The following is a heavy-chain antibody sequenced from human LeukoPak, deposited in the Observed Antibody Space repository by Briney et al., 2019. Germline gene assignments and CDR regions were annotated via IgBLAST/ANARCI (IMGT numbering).Heavy chain of an antibody. J-gene: IGHJ4*02. V-gene: IGHV3-23*01. CDR1: GFTFSTYA. CDR3: AKGTSSSCYSAPNY. CDR2: INSSDVIT. Sequence: GGSLRLSCVASGFTFSTYAMSWVRQAPGKGLEWVSTINSSDVITPYANSVKGRFTISRDNSKNTLSLQLNSLRAEDTAVYYCAKGTSSSCYSAPNYWGQGTLVTVSS. D-gene: IGHD2-15*01.